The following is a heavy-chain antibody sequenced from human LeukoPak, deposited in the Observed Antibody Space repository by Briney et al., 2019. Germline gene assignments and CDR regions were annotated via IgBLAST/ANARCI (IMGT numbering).Heavy chain of an antibody. Sequence: GGSLRLSCAASGFTFSSYAMSWVRQAPGKGLEWVSAISGSGGSTYYADSVKGRFTISRDDSKNTLYPQMNSLRAEDTAVYYCAKDCRSSSWSSFDYWGQGTLVTVSS. CDR2: ISGSGGST. D-gene: IGHD6-13*01. CDR3: AKDCRSSSWSSFDY. V-gene: IGHV3-23*01. J-gene: IGHJ4*02. CDR1: GFTFSSYA.